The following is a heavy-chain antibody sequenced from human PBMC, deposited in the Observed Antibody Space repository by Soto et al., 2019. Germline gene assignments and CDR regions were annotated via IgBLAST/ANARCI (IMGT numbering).Heavy chain of an antibody. CDR1: GGSISSYY. Sequence: QVQLQESGPGLVKPSETLSLTCTVSGGSISSYYWSWIRQPPGKGLEWIGYIYYSGSTNYNPSLKGRVTISVDTSKNQVSLKLSSVTAADTAVYYCARLMTTVNQGIEYWGQGTLVTVSS. CDR3: ARLMTTVNQGIEY. CDR2: IYYSGST. D-gene: IGHD4-17*01. V-gene: IGHV4-59*08. J-gene: IGHJ4*02.